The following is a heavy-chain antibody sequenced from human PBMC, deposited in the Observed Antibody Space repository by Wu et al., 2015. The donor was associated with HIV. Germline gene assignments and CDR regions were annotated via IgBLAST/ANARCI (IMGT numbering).Heavy chain of an antibody. D-gene: IGHD6-25*01. J-gene: IGHJ4*02. CDR2: VIPVIGTP. V-gene: IGHV1-69*05. CDR1: GGGFNSYA. CDR3: ARGGAAARNYYFDY. Sequence: QVQLVQSGAEVKKPGSSVKVSCKTSGGGFNSYAISWVRQAPGQGLEWMGGVIPVIGTPNYAQKFQGRVTLTSDESTTTAYMEVNNLTSEDTAVYYCARGGAAARNYYFDYWGQGTLVTVSS.